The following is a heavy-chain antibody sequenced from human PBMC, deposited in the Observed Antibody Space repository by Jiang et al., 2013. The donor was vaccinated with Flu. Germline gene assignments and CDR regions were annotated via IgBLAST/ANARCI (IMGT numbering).Heavy chain of an antibody. D-gene: IGHD4-11*01. V-gene: IGHV5-51*01. CDR2: IYPSDSST. Sequence: QLVESGAEVKQPGDSLKISCKGSGYSFTSYWIAWVRQMPGKGLEWMAIIYPSDSSTKYSPSFQGQVTISADKPINTAYLQWSSLEASDTAIYYCARRSTTLMTSGPLDYWGQGTLV. J-gene: IGHJ4*02. CDR3: ARRSTTLMTSGPLDY. CDR1: GYSFTSYW.